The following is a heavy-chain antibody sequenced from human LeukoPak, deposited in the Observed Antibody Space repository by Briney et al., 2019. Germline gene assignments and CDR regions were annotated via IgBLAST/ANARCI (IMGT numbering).Heavy chain of an antibody. V-gene: IGHV3-74*01. CDR3: ARARRDGYKNDAFDI. CDR1: GFTFTNHW. J-gene: IGHJ3*02. Sequence: PGGSPRLSCAASGFTFTNHWMHWVRQAPGKGLVWVSRIRPDGRETNHAGSVKGRFTISRDNAKNTLYLQMNSLRAEDTAVYYCARARRDGYKNDAFDIWGQGTMVTVSS. CDR2: IRPDGRET. D-gene: IGHD5-24*01.